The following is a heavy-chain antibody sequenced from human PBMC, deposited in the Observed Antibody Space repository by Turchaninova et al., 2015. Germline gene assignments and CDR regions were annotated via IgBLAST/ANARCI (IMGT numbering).Heavy chain of an antibody. Sequence: QVKLQQGGAGLLKPSDTLSSACAVYGGSFSAYYCGCVRQPPGKGLEWIGDVSPSGVTKYNLSLKSRVPISVDMSKNQFSLRLTSVTAADTAVYYCARDGGQWRDFDYWGQGTPVTVSP. V-gene: IGHV4-34*01. J-gene: IGHJ4*02. CDR1: GGSFSAYY. CDR2: VSPSGVT. D-gene: IGHD6-19*01. CDR3: ARDGGQWRDFDY.